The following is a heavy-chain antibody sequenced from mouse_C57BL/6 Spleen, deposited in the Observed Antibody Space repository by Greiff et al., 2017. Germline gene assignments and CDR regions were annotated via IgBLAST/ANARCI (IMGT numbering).Heavy chain of an antibody. V-gene: IGHV1-59*01. Sequence: LQQPGAELVRPGTSVKLSCKASGYTFTSYWMHWVKQRPGQGLEWIGVIDPSDSYTNYNQKFKGKATLTVDTSSSTAYMQLSSLTSEDSAVYYCARRKVATDWGQGTTLTVSS. CDR3: ARRKVATD. CDR2: IDPSDSYT. J-gene: IGHJ2*01. CDR1: GYTFTSYW. D-gene: IGHD1-1*02.